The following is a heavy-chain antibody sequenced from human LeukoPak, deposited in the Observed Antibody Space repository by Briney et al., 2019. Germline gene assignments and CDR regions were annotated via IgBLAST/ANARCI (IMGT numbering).Heavy chain of an antibody. CDR1: GGTFSSYA. D-gene: IGHD3-22*01. Sequence: ASVKVSCKASGGTFSSYAISWVRQVPGQGPEWMGGIIPIFGTANYAQKFQGRVTITTDESTSTAYMELSSLRSEDTAVYYCARVVVKYYYDSSGLGAFDIWGQGTMVTVSS. CDR2: IIPIFGTA. J-gene: IGHJ3*02. CDR3: ARVVVKYYYDSSGLGAFDI. V-gene: IGHV1-69*05.